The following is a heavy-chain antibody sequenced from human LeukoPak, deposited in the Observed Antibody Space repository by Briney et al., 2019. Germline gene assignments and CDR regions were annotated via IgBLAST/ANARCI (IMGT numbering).Heavy chain of an antibody. CDR2: ISYDGSNK. CDR3: AKDDLDCGGDCYPDY. V-gene: IGHV3-30*18. J-gene: IGHJ4*02. D-gene: IGHD2-21*02. CDR1: GFTFSSYG. Sequence: GRSLRLSCAASGFTFSSYGMHWVRQAPGKGLEWVAVISYDGSNKYYADSVKGRFTISRDNSKNTLYLQMNSLRAEDTAVYYCAKDDLDCGGDCYPDYWGQGTLVTVSS.